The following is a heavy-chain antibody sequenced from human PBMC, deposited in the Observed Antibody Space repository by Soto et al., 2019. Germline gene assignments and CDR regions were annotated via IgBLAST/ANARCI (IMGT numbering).Heavy chain of an antibody. CDR3: AREDTAMVLDY. J-gene: IGHJ4*02. D-gene: IGHD5-18*01. V-gene: IGHV3-30-3*01. CDR1: GFPFSSYA. CDR2: ISYDGSNK. Sequence: GGSLRLSCAASGFPFSSYAMHWVRQAPGKGLEWVAVISYDGSNKYYADSVKGRFTISRDNSKNTLYLQMNSLRAEDTAVYYCAREDTAMVLDYWGQGTLVTVSS.